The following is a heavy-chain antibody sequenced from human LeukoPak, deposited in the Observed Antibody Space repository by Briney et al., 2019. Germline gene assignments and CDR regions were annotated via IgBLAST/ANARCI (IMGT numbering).Heavy chain of an antibody. V-gene: IGHV4-34*01. J-gene: IGHJ4*02. CDR3: ARVHNWGFDY. CDR2: INHSGST. D-gene: IGHD7-27*01. Sequence: SETLSLTCAVYGGSFSGYYWSWIRQPPGKGLEWIGEINHSGSTNHNPSLKSRVTISVDTSKNQFSLKLSSVTAADTAVYYCARVHNWGFDYWGQGTLVTVSS. CDR1: GGSFSGYY.